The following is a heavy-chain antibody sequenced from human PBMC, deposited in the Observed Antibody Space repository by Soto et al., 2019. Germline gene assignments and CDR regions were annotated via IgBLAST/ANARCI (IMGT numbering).Heavy chain of an antibody. CDR3: ARIFGAYDYFDF. V-gene: IGHV3-23*01. D-gene: IGHD3-3*01. CDR1: GFSFSNFA. CDR2: IGSGIEKI. Sequence: PGGSLRLSCAASGFSFSNFAMSWVRQAPGKGLEWVSSIGSGIEKIHYSDSVKGRFTISRDNSKNTLYLQMNSLRAEDTALFFCARIFGAYDYFDFWGQGTPVTSPQ. J-gene: IGHJ4*02.